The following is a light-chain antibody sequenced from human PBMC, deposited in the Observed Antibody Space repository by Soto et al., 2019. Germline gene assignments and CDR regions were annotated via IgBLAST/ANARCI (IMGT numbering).Light chain of an antibody. J-gene: IGKJ4*01. CDR1: QSVSSSY. Sequence: IVLTQSPAILALWPGDIATLSCRASQSVSSSYLAWYQHKPGQAPRLLIHGASSRVTGIPDRFSGDGSGTDFTLSISSLETDDFAVYYCQQRRSWPLTFGGGTKVDIK. CDR2: GAS. CDR3: QQRRSWPLT. V-gene: IGKV3D-20*02.